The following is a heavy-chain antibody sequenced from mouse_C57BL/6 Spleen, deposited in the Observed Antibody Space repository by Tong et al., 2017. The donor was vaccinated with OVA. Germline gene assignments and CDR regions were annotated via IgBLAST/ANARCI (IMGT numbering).Heavy chain of an antibody. V-gene: IGHV5-12-1*01. CDR2: ISSGGGST. CDR1: GFAFSSYD. Sequence: EVQLVESGGGLVKPGGSLKLSCAASGFAFSSYDMSWVRQTPEKRLEWVTYISSGGGSTYYPDTVKGRFTISRDNAKNTLYLQMSSLKSEDTAMYYCARHGEMITYYFDYWGQGTTLTVSS. J-gene: IGHJ2*01. CDR3: ARHGEMITYYFDY. D-gene: IGHD2-4*01.